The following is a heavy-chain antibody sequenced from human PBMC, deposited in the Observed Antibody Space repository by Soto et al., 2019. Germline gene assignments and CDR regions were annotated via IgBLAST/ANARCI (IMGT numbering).Heavy chain of an antibody. CDR1: GGSVSSGSYF. CDR2: IYYTGNT. D-gene: IGHD3-16*01. Sequence: PSETLSLTCTVSGGSVSSGSYFWSWIRQPPGKGLEWLGYIYYTGNTNYNPSLKSRVTISVDSSKNQFSLKLSSVTAADTAVYYCARERTGDLTFFDYWGQGTLVTVS. CDR3: ARERTGDLTFFDY. J-gene: IGHJ4*02. V-gene: IGHV4-61*01.